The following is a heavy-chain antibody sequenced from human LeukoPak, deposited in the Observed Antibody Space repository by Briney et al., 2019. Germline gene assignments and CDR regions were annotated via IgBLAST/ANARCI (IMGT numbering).Heavy chain of an antibody. J-gene: IGHJ5*02. Sequence: VQPGGSLKLSCAASGFIFSGSAIHWVRQSSGKGLEWVGQIDKKDKGYATATAYAASVKGRFTISRDDSINTAYLQMKSLKTEDTALYYCTRDSGTYNWFDPWGQGTLVTVSS. CDR3: TRDSGTYNWFDP. V-gene: IGHV3-73*01. CDR2: IDKKDKGYATAT. D-gene: IGHD1-26*01. CDR1: GFIFSGSA.